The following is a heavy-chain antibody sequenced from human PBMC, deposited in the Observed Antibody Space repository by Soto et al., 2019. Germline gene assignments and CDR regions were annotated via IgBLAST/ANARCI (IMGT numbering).Heavy chain of an antibody. J-gene: IGHJ6*02. CDR1: GFTFSSYG. D-gene: IGHD2-15*01. V-gene: IGHV3-33*01. CDR3: ARDLSDIVVVVAASHKHYGMDV. Sequence: QVQLVESGGGVVQPGRSLRLSCAASGFTFSSYGMHWVRQAPGKGLEWVAVIWYDGSNKYYADSVKGRFTISRDNSKNTLYLKMNSLRAEDTAVYYCARDLSDIVVVVAASHKHYGMDVWGQGTTVTVSS. CDR2: IWYDGSNK.